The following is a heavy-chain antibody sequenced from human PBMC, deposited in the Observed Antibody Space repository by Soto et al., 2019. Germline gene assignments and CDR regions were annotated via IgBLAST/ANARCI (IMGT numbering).Heavy chain of an antibody. J-gene: IGHJ3*02. CDR2: INPHSGDT. CDR3: AVYDQGAPLHI. D-gene: IGHD3-22*01. Sequence: QEQLVQSGSEVKKPGASVRVSCKASGYTFINHYIHWLRQAPGQGPEWMGWINPHSGDTRFAQDFQDRVTMTRDTSFNTAYMELSKLTSDDTAVFYCAVYDQGAPLHICGQGTLVTVS. CDR1: GYTFINHY. V-gene: IGHV1-2*02.